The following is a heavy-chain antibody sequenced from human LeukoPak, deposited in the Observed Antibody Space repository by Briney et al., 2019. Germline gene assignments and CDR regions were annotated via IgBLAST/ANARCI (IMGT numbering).Heavy chain of an antibody. V-gene: IGHV4-39*01. CDR3: AKQIAFYGEWAFDV. D-gene: IGHD2/OR15-2a*01. Sequence: PSETLSLTCTVSGGSISSNYDYWGWIRQPPGQGLEWIASIKYSGHTFYSPSLKSRVTISVDTSNNQVSLRLTSVTAADTAVYYCAKQIAFYGEWAFDVWGQGTTVTVSP. J-gene: IGHJ3*01. CDR2: IKYSGHT. CDR1: GGSISSNYDY.